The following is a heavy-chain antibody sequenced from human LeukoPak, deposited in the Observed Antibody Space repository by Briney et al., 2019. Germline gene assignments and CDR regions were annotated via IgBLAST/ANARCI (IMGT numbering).Heavy chain of an antibody. V-gene: IGHV4-59*01. D-gene: IGHD6-13*01. CDR3: ARVAAAGYFDY. CDR2: IFYSGST. J-gene: IGHJ4*02. Sequence: SETLSLTCAVYGGSLSGYYWRWIRQPPGKGLEWIGYIFYSGSTNYYPSLKSRVTISVDTSKNQCALKLSSVSAADTAVYYCARVAAAGYFDYWGQGTLVSVSS. CDR1: GGSLSGYY.